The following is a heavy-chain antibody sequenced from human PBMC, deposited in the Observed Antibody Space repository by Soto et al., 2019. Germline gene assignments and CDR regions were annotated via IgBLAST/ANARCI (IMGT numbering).Heavy chain of an antibody. CDR2: ISGSGGST. CDR3: AKGLKYSSSWSFDY. CDR1: GFTFSSYA. V-gene: IGHV3-23*01. J-gene: IGHJ4*02. Sequence: GGSMRLSCAASGFTFSSYAMSWVRQAPGKGLEWVSAISGSGGSTYYADSVKGRFTISRDNSKNTLYLQMNSLRAEDTAVYYCAKGLKYSSSWSFDYWGQGTLVTVSS. D-gene: IGHD6-13*01.